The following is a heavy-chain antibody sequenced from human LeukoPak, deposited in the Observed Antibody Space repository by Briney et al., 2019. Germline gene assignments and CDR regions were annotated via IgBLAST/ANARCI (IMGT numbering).Heavy chain of an antibody. CDR3: ARGRYWNYDGPAR. CDR2: INPNSGGT. CDR1: GYTFTRYY. Sequence: ASVEVSCKASGYTFTRYYMHWVRQAPGQGLEWMGWINPNSGGTNYAQKFQGRVTMTRDTSISTAYMELSRLRSDDTAVYYCARGRYWNYDGPARWGQGTLVTVSS. D-gene: IGHD1-7*01. J-gene: IGHJ4*02. V-gene: IGHV1-2*02.